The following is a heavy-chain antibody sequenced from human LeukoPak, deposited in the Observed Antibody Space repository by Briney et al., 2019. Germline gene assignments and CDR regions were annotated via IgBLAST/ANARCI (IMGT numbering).Heavy chain of an antibody. Sequence: GASVKVSCKASGYTFTSYGISWVRQAPGQGLEWMGWISAYNGNTNYAQKLQGRVTMTTDTSTSTAYMELRSLRSDDTAVYYCARDRQVRQGTSRYGSDAFDIWGQGTMVTVSS. CDR1: GYTFTSYG. CDR2: ISAYNGNT. CDR3: ARDRQVRQGTSRYGSDAFDI. D-gene: IGHD2-2*01. J-gene: IGHJ3*02. V-gene: IGHV1-18*01.